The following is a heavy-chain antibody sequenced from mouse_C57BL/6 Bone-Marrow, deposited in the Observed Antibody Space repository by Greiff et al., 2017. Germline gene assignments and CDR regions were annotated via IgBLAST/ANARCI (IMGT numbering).Heavy chain of an antibody. CDR2: IYPRSGNT. J-gene: IGHJ3*01. Sequence: VQVVESGAELARPGASVKLSCKASGYTFTSYGISWVKQRTGQGLEWIGEIYPRSGNTYYNEKFKGKATLTADKSSSTAYMELRSLTSEDSAVYFCARRSDRPWFAYWGQGTLVTVSA. CDR1: GYTFTSYG. D-gene: IGHD1-3*01. V-gene: IGHV1-81*01. CDR3: ARRSDRPWFAY.